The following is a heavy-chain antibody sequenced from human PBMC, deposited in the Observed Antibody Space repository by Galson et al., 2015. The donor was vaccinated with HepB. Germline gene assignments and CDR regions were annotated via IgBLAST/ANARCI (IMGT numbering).Heavy chain of an antibody. CDR3: ARENYGDYGRGDAFDI. V-gene: IGHV4-30-4*01. Sequence: QVQLQESGPGLVKPSETLSLTCTVSGGSISSGDYYWSWIRQPPGKGLEWIGYIYYSGSTYYNPSLKSRVTISVDTSKNQFSLKLSSVTAADTAVYYCARENYGDYGRGDAFDIWGQGTMVTVSS. D-gene: IGHD4-17*01. CDR2: IYYSGST. J-gene: IGHJ3*02. CDR1: GGSISSGDYY.